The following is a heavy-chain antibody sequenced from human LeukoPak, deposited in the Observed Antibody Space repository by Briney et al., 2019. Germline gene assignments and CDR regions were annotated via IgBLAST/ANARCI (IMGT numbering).Heavy chain of an antibody. J-gene: IGHJ4*02. CDR1: GGSISSYY. CDR3: ANRIAADGHYFDN. V-gene: IGHV4-59*08. D-gene: IGHD6-13*01. CDR2: IYYSGST. Sequence: SETLSLTCTVSGGSISSYYWSWIRQPPGKGLEWIGYIYYSGSTNYNPSLKSRVTISVDTSKNQFSLRLSSVTAADTAVYYCANRIAADGHYFDNWGQGTLVTVSS.